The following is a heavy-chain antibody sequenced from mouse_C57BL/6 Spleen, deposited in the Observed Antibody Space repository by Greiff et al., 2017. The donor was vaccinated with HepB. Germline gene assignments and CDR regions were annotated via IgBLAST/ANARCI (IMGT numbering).Heavy chain of an antibody. D-gene: IGHD5-1*01. CDR1: GYAFSSSW. Sequence: QVQLQQSGPELVKPGASVKISCKASGYAFSSSWMNWVKQRPGQGLEWIGRIYPGDGDTNYTGKFKGKATLTADKSSSTAYLQLRSLTSEDAAVYFCATYRDGEDDYDYWGQGTTLTVSS. J-gene: IGHJ2*01. CDR3: ATYRDGEDDYDY. V-gene: IGHV1-82*01. CDR2: IYPGDGDT.